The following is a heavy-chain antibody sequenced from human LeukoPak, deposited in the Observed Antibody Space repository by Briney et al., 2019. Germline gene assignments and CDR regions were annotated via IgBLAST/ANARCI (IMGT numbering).Heavy chain of an antibody. J-gene: IGHJ5*02. Sequence: PSKTLSLTCTVSGGSISSGSYYWSWIRQPPGKGLEWIGEINHSGSTNYNPSLKSRVTISVDTSKNQFSLKLSSVTAADTAVYYCARGRLYCSSTSCYNWFDPWGQGTLVTVSS. CDR1: GGSISSGSYY. V-gene: IGHV4-39*07. D-gene: IGHD2-2*01. CDR3: ARGRLYCSSTSCYNWFDP. CDR2: INHSGST.